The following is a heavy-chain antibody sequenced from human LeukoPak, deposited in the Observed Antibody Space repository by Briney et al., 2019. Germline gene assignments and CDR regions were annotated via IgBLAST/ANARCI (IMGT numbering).Heavy chain of an antibody. CDR2: IIPILGIA. CDR1: GGTFSSYA. Sequence: ASVKVSCKASGGTFSSYAISWVRQAPGQGLEWMGRIIPILGIANYAQKFQGRVTITADKSTSTAYMELSSLRSEDTAVYYCARATHLGMCDYWGQGTLVTVSS. D-gene: IGHD7-27*01. CDR3: ARATHLGMCDY. V-gene: IGHV1-69*04. J-gene: IGHJ4*02.